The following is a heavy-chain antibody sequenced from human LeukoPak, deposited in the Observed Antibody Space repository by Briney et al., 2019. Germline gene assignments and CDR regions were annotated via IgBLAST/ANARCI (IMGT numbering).Heavy chain of an antibody. V-gene: IGHV3-23*01. CDR2: ISRSGDKT. J-gene: IGHJ4*02. CDR3: ARFCGPSTCYSGFDS. Sequence: GGSLRFSCSASGFTFSNYAMTWVRQAPGQGLEWVSTISRSGDKTYYAASVKGRFTISRDNSKNTLYLQMNSLRAADTAIYYCARFCGPSTCYSGFDSWGQGTLVTVSS. D-gene: IGHD2-15*01. CDR1: GFTFSNYA.